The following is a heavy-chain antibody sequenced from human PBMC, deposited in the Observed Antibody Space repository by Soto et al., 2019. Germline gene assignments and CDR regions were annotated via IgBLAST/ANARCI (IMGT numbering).Heavy chain of an antibody. J-gene: IGHJ4*03. CDR1: GDTFDRYTYC. CDR2: VCPGDSET. Sequence: VETLKITCQWSGDTFDRYTYCIAWVRQLSGKGLECMGIVCPGDSETRYSPSFQAQVTMSADKAMNTPSLQWSSLKASDPAIYYCARQKTTWYHPYFHSCLHXWGHGTEVTLSX. V-gene: IGHV5-51*01. D-gene: IGHD1-7*01. CDR3: ARQKTTWYHPYFHSCLHX.